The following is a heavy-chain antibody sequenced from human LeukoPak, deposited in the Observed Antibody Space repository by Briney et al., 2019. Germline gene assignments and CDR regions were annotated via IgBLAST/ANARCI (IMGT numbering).Heavy chain of an antibody. Sequence: SQTLSLTCTVSGGSISSGSYYWSWIRQPAGKGLEWIGRIYTSGSTNYNPSLKSRVTISVDTSKNQFSLKLSSVTAADTAVYYCARTVTGTTWFDPWGQGTLVTVPS. D-gene: IGHD1-7*01. CDR1: GGSISSGSYY. V-gene: IGHV4-61*02. CDR2: IYTSGST. CDR3: ARTVTGTTWFDP. J-gene: IGHJ5*02.